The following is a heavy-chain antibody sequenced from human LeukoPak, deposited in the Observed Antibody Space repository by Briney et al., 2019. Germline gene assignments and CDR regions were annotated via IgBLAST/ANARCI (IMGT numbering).Heavy chain of an antibody. CDR2: IYSGGST. CDR3: ARHSGSYFGYYFDY. Sequence: GGSLRLSCAASGFTFSNYAMHWVRQAPGKGLEWVSVIYSGGSTYYADSVKGRFTISRDNSKNTLYLQMNRLRAEDTAVYYCARHSGSYFGYYFDYWGQGTLVTVSS. D-gene: IGHD1-26*01. J-gene: IGHJ4*02. V-gene: IGHV3-66*04. CDR1: GFTFSNYA.